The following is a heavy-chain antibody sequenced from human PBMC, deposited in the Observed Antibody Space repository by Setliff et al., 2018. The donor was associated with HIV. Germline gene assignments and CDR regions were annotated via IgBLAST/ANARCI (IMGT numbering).Heavy chain of an antibody. J-gene: IGHJ4*02. CDR2: INPNSGDT. CDR3: ARDTVKATFSDY. CDR1: GYTFIGHY. Sequence: GASVKVSCKASGYTFIGHYIHWVRQAPGQGLEWMGWINPNSGDTKYAQKFQDRVSLTRDTSLSTAYMELSSLTSDDTAVYYCARDTVKATFSDYWGQGTLVTVSS. V-gene: IGHV1-2*02. D-gene: IGHD4-17*01.